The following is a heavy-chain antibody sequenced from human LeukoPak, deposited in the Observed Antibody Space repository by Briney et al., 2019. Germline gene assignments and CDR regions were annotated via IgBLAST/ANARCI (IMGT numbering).Heavy chain of an antibody. CDR2: ITTSGVNT. CDR3: AKSQYTGSYHFDN. D-gene: IGHD1-26*01. Sequence: GGSLRLSCAASGFTFSSYAMSWVRQAPGKGLERVSGITTSGVNTYYADSVKGRFTISRDNSKSTLFLQMSDLRAEDTAIYYCAKSQYTGSYHFDNWGQGTLVTVSS. V-gene: IGHV3-23*01. CDR1: GFTFSSYA. J-gene: IGHJ4*02.